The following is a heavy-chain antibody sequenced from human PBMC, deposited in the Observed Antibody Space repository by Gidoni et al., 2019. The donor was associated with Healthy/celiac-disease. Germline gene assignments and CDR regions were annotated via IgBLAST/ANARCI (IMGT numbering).Heavy chain of an antibody. D-gene: IGHD3-16*01. CDR3: ARGKDSLWGEDYYYGMDV. J-gene: IGHJ6*02. Sequence: QVQLVESGGGVVQPGRSLRLSCAASGFTFSSYGMHWVRQAPGQGLGWVAVIWYDGSNKYYADSVKGRFTISRDNSKNTLYLQMNSLRAEDTAVYYCARGKDSLWGEDYYYGMDVWGQGTTVTVSS. V-gene: IGHV3-33*01. CDR2: IWYDGSNK. CDR1: GFTFSSYG.